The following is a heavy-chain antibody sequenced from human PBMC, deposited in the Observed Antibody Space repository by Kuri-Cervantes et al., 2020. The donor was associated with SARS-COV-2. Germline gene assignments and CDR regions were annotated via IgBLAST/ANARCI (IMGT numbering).Heavy chain of an antibody. CDR1: GFTFSSYS. V-gene: IGHV3-48*01. CDR3: ARDRSSSWYYFDY. D-gene: IGHD6-13*01. CDR2: ISSSSSTI. J-gene: IGHJ4*02. Sequence: GGSLRLSCAASGFTFSSYSMNWVRQAPGKGLEWVSYISSSSSTIYYADSVKGRLTISRDNAKNSLYLQMNSLRAEDTAVYYCARDRSSSWYYFDYWGQGTLVTVSS.